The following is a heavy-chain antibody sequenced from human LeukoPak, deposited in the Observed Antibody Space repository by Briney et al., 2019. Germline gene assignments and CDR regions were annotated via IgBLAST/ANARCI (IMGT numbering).Heavy chain of an antibody. J-gene: IGHJ5*02. CDR3: ARVDNWNYFIWFDP. CDR2: IKQDGSEK. V-gene: IGHV3-7*01. CDR1: GFAFSSYW. Sequence: GGSLRLSCAASGFAFSSYWMSWVRQAPEKGLEWVANIKQDGSEKYYVDSVKGRFTISRDNAKNSLYLQMDSLRAEDTAVYYCARVDNWNYFIWFDPWGQGTLVTVSS. D-gene: IGHD1-7*01.